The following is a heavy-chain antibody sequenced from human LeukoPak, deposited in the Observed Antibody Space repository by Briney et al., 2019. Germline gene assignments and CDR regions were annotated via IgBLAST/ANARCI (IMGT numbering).Heavy chain of an antibody. Sequence: GGSLRLSCAASGFTFSSFGMNWVRQAPGKGLEWVSSISRDSNYIYYADSMKGWFTISRDNAKNSLYLQMSSLRAEDTAVYYCARGETVTEDYWGQGTLVTVSS. J-gene: IGHJ4*02. D-gene: IGHD4-17*01. V-gene: IGHV3-21*01. CDR1: GFTFSSFG. CDR3: ARGETVTEDY. CDR2: ISRDSNYI.